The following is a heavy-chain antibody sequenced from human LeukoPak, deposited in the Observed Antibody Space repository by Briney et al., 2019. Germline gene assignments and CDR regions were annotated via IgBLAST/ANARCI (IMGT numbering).Heavy chain of an antibody. V-gene: IGHV3-30*02. CDR1: GFTISSYG. Sequence: QSGGSLRLSCAASGFTISSYGMHWVRQAPGKGLEWVAFIRYDGSNKYYADSVKGRFTISRDNSKNSLYLQMNSLRTEDTALYYCAKGHFYDDSGQYYFDYWGQGTLVTVSS. CDR3: AKGHFYDDSGQYYFDY. J-gene: IGHJ4*02. CDR2: IRYDGSNK. D-gene: IGHD3-22*01.